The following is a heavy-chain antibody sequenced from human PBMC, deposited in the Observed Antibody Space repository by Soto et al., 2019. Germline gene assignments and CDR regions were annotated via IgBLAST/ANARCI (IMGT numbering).Heavy chain of an antibody. CDR3: ARAGNCGGDCYSEYFQH. Sequence: QLQLQESGPGLVKPSETLSLTCTVSGGSISSSSYYWGWIRQPPGKGLEWIGSIYYSGSTYYNPSLKSRVTIAVDTSQNPFSLKLSSVAAADTSVYYCARAGNCGGDCYSEYFQHWGQGTLVTVSS. D-gene: IGHD2-21*02. V-gene: IGHV4-39*01. J-gene: IGHJ1*01. CDR1: GGSISSSSYY. CDR2: IYYSGST.